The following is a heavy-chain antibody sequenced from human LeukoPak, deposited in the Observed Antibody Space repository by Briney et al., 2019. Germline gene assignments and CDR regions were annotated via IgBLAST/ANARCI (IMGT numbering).Heavy chain of an antibody. CDR3: ARRGYCSGGSCFWYFDL. CDR2: IYPDDSDT. J-gene: IGHJ2*01. CDR1: GYSFTTYW. D-gene: IGHD2-15*01. V-gene: IGHV5-51*01. Sequence: GESLKISCKGSGYSFTTYWIGWVRQMPGKGLEWMGIIYPDDSDTKYSPSFQVQVTISADKSISTAYLQWSSLKASDTAMYYCARRGYCSGGSCFWYFDLWGRGTLVTVSS.